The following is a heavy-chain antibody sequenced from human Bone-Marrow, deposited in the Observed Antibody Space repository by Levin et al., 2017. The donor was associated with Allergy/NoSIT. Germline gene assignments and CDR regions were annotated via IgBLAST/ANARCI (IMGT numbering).Heavy chain of an antibody. CDR2: IYYSGST. V-gene: IGHV4-59*01. J-gene: IGHJ6*04. CDR1: GGSISSYY. D-gene: IGHD3-3*01. Sequence: SQTLSLTCTVSGGSISSYYWSWIRQPPGKGLEWIGYIYYSGSTNYNPSLKSRVTISVDTSKNQFSLKLSSVTAADTAVYYCARDDGHDFWSGPTYGMDVWGKGTTVTVSS. CDR3: ARDDGHDFWSGPTYGMDV.